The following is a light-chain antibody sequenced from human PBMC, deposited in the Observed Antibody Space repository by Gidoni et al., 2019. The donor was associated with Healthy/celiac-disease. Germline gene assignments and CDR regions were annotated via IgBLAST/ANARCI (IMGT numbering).Light chain of an antibody. Sequence: ILLTHSPATLSLSPWERATLSGRASQSASIYLAWYQHKPGQAPRLLIHDASNRATGIPARLRGSGSGTDFTLTISSLEPEDFAVYYCQQRSNWPPPTFGGGTKVEIK. CDR2: DAS. V-gene: IGKV3-11*01. CDR3: QQRSNWPPPT. CDR1: QSASIY. J-gene: IGKJ4*01.